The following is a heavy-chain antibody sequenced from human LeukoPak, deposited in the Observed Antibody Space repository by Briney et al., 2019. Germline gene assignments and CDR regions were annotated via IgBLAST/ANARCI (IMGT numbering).Heavy chain of an antibody. CDR1: GGSFSGYY. CDR3: ARGVEERFDY. V-gene: IGHV4-34*01. J-gene: IGHJ4*02. Sequence: SETLSLTCAVYGGSFSGYYWSWIRQPPGKGLEWIGEINHSGSTNYNPSLKSRVTISVDTSKNQFSLKLSSVTAADTAVYYCARGVEERFDYWGQGTLVTVSS. D-gene: IGHD5-24*01. CDR2: INHSGST.